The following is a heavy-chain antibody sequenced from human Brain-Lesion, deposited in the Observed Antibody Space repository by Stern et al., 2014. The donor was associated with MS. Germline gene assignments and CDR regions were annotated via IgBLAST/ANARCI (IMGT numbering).Heavy chain of an antibody. CDR3: ARDVALGYYDTSGYFAFDI. CDR1: GGSISSGGYY. J-gene: IGHJ3*02. CDR2: IYYNGSP. Sequence: QVQLQESGPGLVKPSQTLSLTCTVSGGSISSGGYYWNWIRQHPERGLEWIGYIYYNGSPYYNPSLKSRVTISVDTSANRFSLSLSSVTAADTAVYYCARDVALGYYDTSGYFAFDIWGPGTLVTVSS. D-gene: IGHD3-22*01. V-gene: IGHV4-31*03.